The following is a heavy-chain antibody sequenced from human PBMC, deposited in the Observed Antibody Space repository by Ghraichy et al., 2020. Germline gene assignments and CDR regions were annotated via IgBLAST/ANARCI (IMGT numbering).Heavy chain of an antibody. Sequence: SETLSLTCTVSGDSISSHYWSWIRQPPGKGLEWVWYIYYSGSTNYNPSLKSRVTISVDTSKNQFSLKLSSVTAADTAVYYCARLIVGAIGTYYYYYMDVWGKGTTVTVSS. CDR1: GDSISSHY. CDR2: IYYSGST. J-gene: IGHJ6*03. D-gene: IGHD1-26*01. V-gene: IGHV4-59*11. CDR3: ARLIVGAIGTYYYYYMDV.